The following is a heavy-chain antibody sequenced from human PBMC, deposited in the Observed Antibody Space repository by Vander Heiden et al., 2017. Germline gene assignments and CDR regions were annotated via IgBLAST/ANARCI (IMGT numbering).Heavy chain of an antibody. V-gene: IGHV1-18*01. D-gene: IGHD2-15*01. CDR2: ISAYNGNT. Sequence: QVQLVQSGAEVKKPGASVKVSCKASGYTFTSYGISGVRQAPGQGLEGMGWISAYNGNTNYAQKLQGRVTMTTDTSTSTAYMELRSLRSDDTAVYYCAREDIVVVVAAVDDYYGMDVWGQGTTVTVSS. J-gene: IGHJ6*02. CDR1: GYTFTSYG. CDR3: AREDIVVVVAAVDDYYGMDV.